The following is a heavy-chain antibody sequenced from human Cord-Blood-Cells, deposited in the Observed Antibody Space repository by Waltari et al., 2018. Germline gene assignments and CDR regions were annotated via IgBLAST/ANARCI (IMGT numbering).Heavy chain of an antibody. J-gene: IGHJ4*02. V-gene: IGHV5-51*01. Sequence: VQLVLSGAELKPPGESLKLSCKGCGYSFTRYWTGLVRQMPGKGLEWMGIIYPGDSDTRCSPSLQGQVTISADKSISTAYLQWSSLKASDTAMYYCATASGIAASVVACDYSGQGTLVTVSS. D-gene: IGHD6-13*01. CDR1: GYSFTRYW. CDR3: ATASGIAASVVACDY. CDR2: IYPGDSDT.